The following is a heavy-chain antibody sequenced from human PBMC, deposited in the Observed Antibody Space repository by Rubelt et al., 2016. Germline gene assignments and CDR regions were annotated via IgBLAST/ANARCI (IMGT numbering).Heavy chain of an antibody. D-gene: IGHD3-10*01. Sequence: QVQLVQSGAEVKKPGASVKVYCKASGYTFTSYDINWMRQATGQGLEWMGWMNPNSGNTGDAQKFQGRVIMTRNTSLSTAYMELSSLRSEDTAVYYCARGRMVRGPDYWGQGTLVTVSS. J-gene: IGHJ4*02. CDR1: GYTFTSYD. CDR2: MNPNSGNT. V-gene: IGHV1-8*01. CDR3: ARGRMVRGPDY.